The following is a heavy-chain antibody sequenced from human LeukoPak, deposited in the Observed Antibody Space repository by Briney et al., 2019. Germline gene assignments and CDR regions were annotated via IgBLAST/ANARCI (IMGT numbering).Heavy chain of an antibody. V-gene: IGHV3-7*01. CDR1: GFTFSSSW. J-gene: IGHJ4*02. CDR3: ATNTRGYAVLVAY. Sequence: PGGSLRLSCAASGFTFSSSWMIWVRQAPGKGLEWVANINQGGSEKYYLDSVKGRFSISRDNADNSVYLEMHSLRAEDTAVYYCATNTRGYAVLVAYWGQGTLVTVSS. CDR2: INQGGSEK. D-gene: IGHD5-12*01.